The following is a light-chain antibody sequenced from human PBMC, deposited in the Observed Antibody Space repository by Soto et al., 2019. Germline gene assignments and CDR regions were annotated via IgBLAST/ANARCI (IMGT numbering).Light chain of an antibody. J-gene: IGKJ3*01. CDR1: ESVRSY. Sequence: ETVLTQSPATLSLSPGDRATLSCRASESVRSYLAWYQQKPGQAPRLLIYNAPKRATGIPARFIGSGSGTDFTLTVSSLEPDDFAIYYCQQRSDWEFTFGPGTRVDMK. CDR3: QQRSDWEFT. V-gene: IGKV3-11*01. CDR2: NAP.